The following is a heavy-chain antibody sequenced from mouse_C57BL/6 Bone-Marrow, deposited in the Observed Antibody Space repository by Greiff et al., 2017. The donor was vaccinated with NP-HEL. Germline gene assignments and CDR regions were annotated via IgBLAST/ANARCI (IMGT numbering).Heavy chain of an antibody. D-gene: IGHD4-1*01. Sequence: QVQLKESGPGLVAPSQSLSISCTVSGFSLTSYGVDWVRQPPGKGLEWLGVIWGGGSTNYNSALMSRLSISKDNYKSKVFLKMNSLQTDDTAMYYWAKDGEDYWDVYWYYDVWGTGTTVTVSS. CDR2: IWGGGST. CDR1: GFSLTSYG. V-gene: IGHV2-9*01. J-gene: IGHJ1*03. CDR3: AKDGEDYWDVYWYYDV.